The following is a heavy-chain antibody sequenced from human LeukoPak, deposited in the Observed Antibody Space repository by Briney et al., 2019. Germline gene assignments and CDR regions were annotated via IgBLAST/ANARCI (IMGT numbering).Heavy chain of an antibody. D-gene: IGHD3-22*01. J-gene: IGHJ5*02. V-gene: IGHV1-18*01. CDR1: GYIFTDYG. Sequence: ASVKVSCKASGYIFTDYGISWVRQAPGQGAEWMGWISAYNGNTNYAQKLQGRVTMTTNTSTSTAYMELRSLRSDDTAVYYCARIHFYYDSSGYYNWFDPWGQGTLVTVSS. CDR3: ARIHFYYDSSGYYNWFDP. CDR2: ISAYNGNT.